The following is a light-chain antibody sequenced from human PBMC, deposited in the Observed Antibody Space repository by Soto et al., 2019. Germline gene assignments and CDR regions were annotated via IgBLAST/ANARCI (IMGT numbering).Light chain of an antibody. CDR3: QQGYSIPYT. V-gene: IGKV1-39*01. CDR1: ESISKY. Sequence: DIQMTQSPSSLSASVGDRVTITCRASESISKYLNWFLQRPGKAPNLLIYASSSLQSGVPSRFSGSGSGTDFTLTISSLQPEDVATYFCQQGYSIPYTSGQGTRLEIK. J-gene: IGKJ2*01. CDR2: ASS.